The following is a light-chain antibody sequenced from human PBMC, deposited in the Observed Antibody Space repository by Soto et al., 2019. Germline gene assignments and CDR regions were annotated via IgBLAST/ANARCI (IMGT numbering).Light chain of an antibody. V-gene: IGKV1-33*01. Sequence: DTQMTQSPSSLSASVGDRVTITCQASHDISNYLNWYQQKPGKAPKLLIYDASHLAAGVPSSFSGSGHGTDFTFTISSLQADDFATYYCQQSYSRPRTFDQGTKVEIK. CDR1: HDISNY. J-gene: IGKJ1*01. CDR3: QQSYSRPRT. CDR2: DAS.